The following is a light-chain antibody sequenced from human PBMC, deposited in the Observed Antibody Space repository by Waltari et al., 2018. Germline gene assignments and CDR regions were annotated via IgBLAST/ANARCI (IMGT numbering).Light chain of an antibody. CDR3: SSYTNRATLRV. J-gene: IGLJ1*01. V-gene: IGLV2-14*01. Sequence: QSALAQPASVSGSPGQSIAISCTGTSSALGHYNFVSWYQQHPGQAPKLILYEVSDRPSGVSRRFSGSKSGNKATLTISGLQADDEADYYCSSYTNRATLRVFGTGTKVTVL. CDR2: EVS. CDR1: SSALGHYNF.